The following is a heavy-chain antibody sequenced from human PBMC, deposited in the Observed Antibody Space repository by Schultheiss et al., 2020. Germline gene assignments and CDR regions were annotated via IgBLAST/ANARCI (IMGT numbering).Heavy chain of an antibody. Sequence: GGSLRLSCAASGFTFSDYYMSWIRQAPGKGLEWVSYISSSGSTIYYADSVKGRFTISRDNAKNSLYLQMNSLRAEDTAVYYCARSRDYCSSTSCYTHLVDAFDIWGQGTMVT. CDR2: ISSSGSTI. V-gene: IGHV3-11*01. CDR3: ARSRDYCSSTSCYTHLVDAFDI. CDR1: GFTFSDYY. D-gene: IGHD2-2*02. J-gene: IGHJ3*02.